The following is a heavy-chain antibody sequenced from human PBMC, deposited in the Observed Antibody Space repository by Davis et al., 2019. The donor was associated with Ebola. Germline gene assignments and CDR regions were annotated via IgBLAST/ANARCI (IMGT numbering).Heavy chain of an antibody. D-gene: IGHD4-11*01. CDR3: ARVKGTVTYYYGMDV. J-gene: IGHJ6*02. CDR2: ISYDGSNK. Sequence: GESLKISCAASGFTFSSYAMHWVRQAPGKGLEWVAVISYDGSNKYYADSVKGRFTISRDNSKNTLYLQMNSLRAEDTAVYYCARVKGTVTYYYGMDVWGQGTTVTVSS. CDR1: GFTFSSYA. V-gene: IGHV3-30-3*01.